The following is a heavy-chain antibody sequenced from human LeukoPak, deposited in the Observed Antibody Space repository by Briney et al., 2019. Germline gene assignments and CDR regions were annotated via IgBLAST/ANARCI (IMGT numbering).Heavy chain of an antibody. CDR1: GFTFSTYA. V-gene: IGHV3-23*01. Sequence: GGSLRLSCAASGFTFSTYAMTWVRQAPGKGLEWVSGINSNGDEIYYADSVRGRFTISRDKSKNTLYLQMNSLRAEDTAVYYCAKDGSSNLYGWFDPWGQGTLVTVSS. J-gene: IGHJ5*02. CDR3: AKDGSSNLYGWFDP. D-gene: IGHD6-13*01. CDR2: INSNGDEI.